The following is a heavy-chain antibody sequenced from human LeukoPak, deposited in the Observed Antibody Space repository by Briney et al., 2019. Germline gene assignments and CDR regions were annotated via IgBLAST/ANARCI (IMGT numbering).Heavy chain of an antibody. V-gene: IGHV4-59*08. Sequence: SETLSLTCTVSGGSISSYYWSWIRQPPGKGLEWIGYIYYSGNTNYNPSLKSRVTISVDTSKNQFSLKLSSVTAADTAVYYCARWSGGYNPYYFDYWGQGTLVTVSS. CDR3: ARWSGGYNPYYFDY. D-gene: IGHD1-26*01. CDR1: GGSISSYY. CDR2: IYYSGNT. J-gene: IGHJ4*02.